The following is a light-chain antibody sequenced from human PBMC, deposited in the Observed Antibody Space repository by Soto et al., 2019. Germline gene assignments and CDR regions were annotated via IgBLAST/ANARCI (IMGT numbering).Light chain of an antibody. CDR2: DAS. Sequence: EIVMTQSPATLSVSPGERATLSCRASQNIYSNVAWYQQRPGQDPRLLIYDASNRATGIPARFSGSGSATDFNLTISRLETEDFAVYECQQHGNWTLTFGPGTKVDIK. V-gene: IGKV3-11*01. CDR1: QNIYSN. J-gene: IGKJ3*01. CDR3: QQHGNWTLT.